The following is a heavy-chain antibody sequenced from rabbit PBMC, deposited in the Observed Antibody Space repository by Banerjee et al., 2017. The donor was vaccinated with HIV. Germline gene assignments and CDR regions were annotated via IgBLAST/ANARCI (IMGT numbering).Heavy chain of an antibody. J-gene: IGHJ4*01. V-gene: IGHV1S40*01. CDR2: IYAGSSST. Sequence: QSLEESGGDLVKPGASLTLTCTASGLSFSSYWMCWVRQAPGKGLEWIACIYAGSSSTWYASWAKGRFTISKTSSTTVTLQMTSLTAADTATYFCASDDAGYAGYGYATHYFNLWGPGTLVTVS. CDR1: GLSFSSYW. D-gene: IGHD6-1*01. CDR3: ASDDAGYAGYGYATHYFNL.